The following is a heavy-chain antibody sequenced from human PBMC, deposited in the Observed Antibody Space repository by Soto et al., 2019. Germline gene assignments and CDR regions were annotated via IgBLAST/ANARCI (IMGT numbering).Heavy chain of an antibody. V-gene: IGHV1-46*01. CDR2: INPSGGST. CDR3: ARDKGVAARPCGWFDP. Sequence: ASVKVSCKASGDTFTSYYMHWVRQAPGQGLEWMGIINPSGGSTSYAQKFQGRVTMTRDTSTSTVYMELSSLRSEDTAVYYCARDKGVAARPCGWFDPWGQGTLVTVSS. J-gene: IGHJ5*02. CDR1: GDTFTSYY. D-gene: IGHD6-6*01.